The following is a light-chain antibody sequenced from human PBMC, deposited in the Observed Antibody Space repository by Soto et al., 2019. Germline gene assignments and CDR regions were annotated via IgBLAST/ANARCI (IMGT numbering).Light chain of an antibody. CDR1: SSDVGAYDY. CDR2: EIN. V-gene: IGLV2-8*01. CDR3: SSFAGSNNFPYV. J-gene: IGLJ1*01. Sequence: QSALTQPPSASGSPGRSVTISCTGTSSDVGAYDYVSWYQQHPGKAPKLMIYEINKRPSGVPDRFSGSKSGNTASLTVSGLQAEDEADYYCSSFAGSNNFPYVFGTGTNVTVL.